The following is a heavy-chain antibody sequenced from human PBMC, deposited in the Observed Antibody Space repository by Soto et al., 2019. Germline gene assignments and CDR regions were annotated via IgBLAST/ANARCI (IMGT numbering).Heavy chain of an antibody. J-gene: IGHJ4*02. CDR3: ARVGLHDSTGYYDRFDY. CDR1: GGSVSSVDYY. V-gene: IGHV4-30-4*01. CDR2: IYYSGST. Sequence: KTSETLSLTCSVSGGSVSSVDYYWSWIRQPPGKGLEWIGYIYYSGSTFYTPSLKNRVTISLDTSKNQFSLKLRSVTAADTAVYYCARVGLHDSTGYYDRFDYWGQVALVTVSS. D-gene: IGHD3-22*01.